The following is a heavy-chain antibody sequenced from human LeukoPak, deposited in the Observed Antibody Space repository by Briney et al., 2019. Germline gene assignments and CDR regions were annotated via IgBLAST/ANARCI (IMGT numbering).Heavy chain of an antibody. D-gene: IGHD6-13*01. CDR1: GYTFTGHY. V-gene: IGHV1-2*06. CDR3: ARGFGSSWFYFDN. J-gene: IGHJ4*02. CDR2: IHPSSGGT. Sequence: ASVKVSCKTSGYTFTGHYIHWVRQAPGQGLEWMGRIHPSSGGTNYAQKFQGRVTMTRDTSITTAYMEVTGLTSDDTAVYYCARGFGSSWFYFDNWGQGALVTVSS.